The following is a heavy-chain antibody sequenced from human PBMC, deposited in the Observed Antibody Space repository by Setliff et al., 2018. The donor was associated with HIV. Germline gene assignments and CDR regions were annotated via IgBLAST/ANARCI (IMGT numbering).Heavy chain of an antibody. Sequence: PGGSLRLSCAPSGFTFGSYAMSWVRQAPGKGLEWVSVISGSGSYTHYADSVKGRFTISRDNAKNTLYLQMNSLRAEDTAVYYCARGGSNSWSPFDYWGQGTLVTVSS. J-gene: IGHJ4*02. CDR1: GFTFGSYA. CDR3: ARGGSNSWSPFDY. V-gene: IGHV3-23*01. D-gene: IGHD6-13*01. CDR2: ISGSGSYT.